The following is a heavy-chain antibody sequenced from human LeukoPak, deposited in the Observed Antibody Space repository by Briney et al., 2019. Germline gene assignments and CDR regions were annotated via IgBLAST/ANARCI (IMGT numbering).Heavy chain of an antibody. CDR1: GYTFTSYG. J-gene: IGHJ5*02. CDR2: ISAYNGNT. V-gene: IGHV1-18*01. Sequence: ASVKVSCKASGYTFTSYGISWVRQAPGQGLEWMGWISAYNGNTNYAQKFQGRVTMTRDTSISTAYMELSRLRSDDTAVYYCARDSNSMITPWGQGTLVTVSS. D-gene: IGHD3-16*01. CDR3: ARDSNSMITP.